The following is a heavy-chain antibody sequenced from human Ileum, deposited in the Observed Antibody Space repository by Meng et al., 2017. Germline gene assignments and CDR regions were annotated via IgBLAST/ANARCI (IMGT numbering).Heavy chain of an antibody. CDR2: IYPGDSDA. J-gene: IGHJ2*01. V-gene: IGHV5-51*01. CDR1: GYTFSSYW. CDR3: ARSPSKYWYFDL. Sequence: GGSLRLSCKGSGYTFSSYWIGWVRQMPGKGLEWMGIIYPGDSDARYSPSFQGQVTISADKSISTAYLQWSSLKASDTAMYYCARSPSKYWYFDLWGRGTLVTVSS.